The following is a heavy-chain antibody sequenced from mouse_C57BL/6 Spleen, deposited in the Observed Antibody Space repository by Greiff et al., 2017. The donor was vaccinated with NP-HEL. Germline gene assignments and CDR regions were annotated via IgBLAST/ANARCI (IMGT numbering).Heavy chain of an antibody. V-gene: IGHV10-3*01. J-gene: IGHJ3*01. CDR2: IRSKSSNYAT. CDR3: VRRELGRDWFAY. Sequence: EVQRVESGGGLVQPKGSLKLSCAASGFTFNTYAMHWVRQAPGKGLEWVARIRSKSSNYATYYADSEKDRFTISRDDSQSMLYLQMNNLKTEYTAMYYCVRRELGRDWFAYWGQGTLVTVSA. D-gene: IGHD4-1*01. CDR1: GFTFNTYA.